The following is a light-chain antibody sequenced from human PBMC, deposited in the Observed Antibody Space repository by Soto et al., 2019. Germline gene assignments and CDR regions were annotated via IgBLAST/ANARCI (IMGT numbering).Light chain of an antibody. CDR1: QSVSSN. CDR3: QQYNNWPPLT. J-gene: IGKJ4*01. CDR2: AAS. V-gene: IGKV3-15*01. Sequence: EIVMTQSPATLSVSPGEGDTLSCRASQSVSSNLAWYQQNPGQAPRLLIYAASTRATGIPARFSGSGFGTEFTLTISSLQSEDFAVYYCQQYNNWPPLTFGGGTKVDIK.